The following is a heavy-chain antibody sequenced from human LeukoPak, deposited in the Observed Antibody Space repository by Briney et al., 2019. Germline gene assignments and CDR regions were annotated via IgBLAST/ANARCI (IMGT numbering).Heavy chain of an antibody. J-gene: IGHJ4*02. CDR3: GDRGPAYGEYETRQIDY. Sequence: GGSLRLSCAASGFTFSSYAMSWVREAPGKGLGWVSSISGSGGSTYYADSVKGRFTISRDNSNNTLYLQMNSLRAADTAVYYCGDRGPAYGEYETRQIDYWGQGTLVTVSS. CDR1: GFTFSSYA. CDR2: ISGSGGST. D-gene: IGHD4-17*01. V-gene: IGHV3-23*01.